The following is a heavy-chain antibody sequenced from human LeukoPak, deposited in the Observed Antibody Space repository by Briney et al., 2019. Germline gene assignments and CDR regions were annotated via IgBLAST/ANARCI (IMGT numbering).Heavy chain of an antibody. CDR3: AKDHVLAPWTPFDY. D-gene: IGHD3-10*02. J-gene: IGHJ4*02. Sequence: GGSLRLSCAASGFTFSSYAMSWVRQAPGTGLEWVSAISGSGGSTYYADSVKGRFTISRDNSKNTLYLQMNSLRAEDTAVYYCAKDHVLAPWTPFDYWGQGTLVTVSS. V-gene: IGHV3-23*01. CDR2: ISGSGGST. CDR1: GFTFSSYA.